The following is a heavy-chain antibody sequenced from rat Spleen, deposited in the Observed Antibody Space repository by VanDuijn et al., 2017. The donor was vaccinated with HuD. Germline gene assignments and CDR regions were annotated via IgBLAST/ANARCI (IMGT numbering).Heavy chain of an antibody. J-gene: IGHJ2*01. D-gene: IGHD1-12*01. Sequence: EVQLVESGGGLVQPGRSLKLSCAASGFTFSNYYMAWVRQAPTKGLEWVASITNSGGSTFYRDSVRDRFTISRDNAKSSLYLQMDSLKSEDTATYYCTRGTYYRHWGQGVMVTVSS. CDR2: ITNSGGST. CDR1: GFTFSNYY. V-gene: IGHV5S23*01. CDR3: TRGTYYRH.